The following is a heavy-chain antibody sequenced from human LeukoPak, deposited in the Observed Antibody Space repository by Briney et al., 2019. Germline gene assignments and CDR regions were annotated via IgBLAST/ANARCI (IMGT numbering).Heavy chain of an antibody. CDR1: GGSISSYY. J-gene: IGHJ5*02. D-gene: IGHD3-10*01. V-gene: IGHV4-59*01. CDR2: IYYSGST. Sequence: PSETLSLTCTVSGGSISSYYWSWIRQPPRKGLEWIGYIYYSGSTNYNPSLKSRVTISVDTSKNQFSLKLSSVTAADTAVYYCASVITSRGWFDPWGEGTLVTVSS. CDR3: ASVITSRGWFDP.